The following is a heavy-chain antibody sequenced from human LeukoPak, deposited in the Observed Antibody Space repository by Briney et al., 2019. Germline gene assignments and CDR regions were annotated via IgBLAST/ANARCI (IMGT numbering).Heavy chain of an antibody. D-gene: IGHD2-15*01. CDR2: INPNSGGT. V-gene: IGHV1-2*02. J-gene: IGHJ4*02. CDR3: ARERLYIRALDY. Sequence: ASVTVSCTASGYTFTGYYMHWVRQAPGQGLEWMGWINPNSGGTNYAQKFQGRVTMTRDTSISTAYMELSRLRSDDTAVYFCARERLYIRALDYWGQGTLVTVSS. CDR1: GYTFTGYY.